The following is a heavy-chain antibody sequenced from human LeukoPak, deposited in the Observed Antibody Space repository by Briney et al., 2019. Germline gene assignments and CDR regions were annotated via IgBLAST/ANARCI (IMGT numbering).Heavy chain of an antibody. CDR3: AKDVSNWPYYFDY. V-gene: IGHV3-7*03. CDR1: GFTFSSYW. J-gene: IGHJ4*02. D-gene: IGHD6-13*01. CDR2: IKQDGSEK. Sequence: PGGSLRLSCAASGFTFSSYWMSWVRQAPGKGLEWVANIKQDGSEKYYVDSVKGRFTISRDNSNNTLYLQMNSLKTEDTAVYYCAKDVSNWPYYFDYWGQGTLVTVSS.